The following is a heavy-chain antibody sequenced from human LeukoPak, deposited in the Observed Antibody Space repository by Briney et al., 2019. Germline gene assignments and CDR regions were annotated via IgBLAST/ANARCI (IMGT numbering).Heavy chain of an antibody. Sequence: GRSLRLSCAACGFAFSSYSMSWVRQAPGKGLEWVSAINASGADTYYTDSVKGRFTISRDNSKTTLFLKMNSLRAEDTAIYYCAKDLGGEGGSGFPGQWGQGTLVTVSS. D-gene: IGHD3-10*01. CDR2: INASGADT. J-gene: IGHJ4*02. CDR1: GFAFSSYS. CDR3: AKDLGGEGGSGFPGQ. V-gene: IGHV3-23*01.